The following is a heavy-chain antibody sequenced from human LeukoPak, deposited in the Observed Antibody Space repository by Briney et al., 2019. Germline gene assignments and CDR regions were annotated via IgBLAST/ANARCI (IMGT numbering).Heavy chain of an antibody. J-gene: IGHJ4*02. D-gene: IGHD3-22*01. CDR1: GGTFSSYA. CDR3: ARDSYYYDSSGYFDY. V-gene: IGHV1-69*05. CDR2: IIPIFGTA. Sequence: SVKVSCKASGGTFSSYAISWVRQAPGQGLEWMGGIIPIFGTANYAQKFQGRVTITTDESTSTAYMELSSLRSEDTAVYYCARDSYYYDSSGYFDYWGQGTLVTVSS.